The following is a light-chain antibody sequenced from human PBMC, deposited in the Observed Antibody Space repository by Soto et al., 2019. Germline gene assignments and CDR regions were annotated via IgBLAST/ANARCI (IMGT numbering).Light chain of an antibody. V-gene: IGLV2-8*01. J-gene: IGLJ1*01. CDR1: NSDVGSYNY. CDR3: SSYAGSNNYV. CDR2: EVT. Sequence: QSALTQPPSASGSPGQSVTISCTGTNSDVGSYNYVSWYQHHPGKGPKLMIYEVTKRPSGVPDRFSGSKSGNTASLTVAGLQAEDEGDYYCSSYAGSNNYVVGTGTKVTVL.